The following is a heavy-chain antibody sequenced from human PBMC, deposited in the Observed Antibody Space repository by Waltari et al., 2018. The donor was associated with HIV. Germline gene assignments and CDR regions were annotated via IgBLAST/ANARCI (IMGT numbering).Heavy chain of an antibody. Sequence: QVQLQESGPGLVKPSETLSLTCTVSGGSISSYYWSWIRQPPGKGLGWVGYIYYSGSTNSNPSLKGRVTISLDTSKNQFSLKLSSVTAADTAVYYGARDPLALQYYDSSPWGQGTLVTVSS. D-gene: IGHD3-22*01. CDR2: IYYSGST. CDR1: GGSISSYY. CDR3: ARDPLALQYYDSSP. J-gene: IGHJ5*02. V-gene: IGHV4-59*01.